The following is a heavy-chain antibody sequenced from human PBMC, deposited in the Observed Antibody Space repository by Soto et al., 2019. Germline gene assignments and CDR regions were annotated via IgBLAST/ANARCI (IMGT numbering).Heavy chain of an antibody. CDR1: GGSISSYY. Sequence: PSETLSLTCTVSGGSISSYYWSWIRQPPGKGLEWIGYIYYSGSTNYNPSLKSRVTISVDTSKNQFPLKLSSVTAADTAVYYCARQRPFSSGWYIDYWGQGTLVTVSS. D-gene: IGHD6-19*01. CDR3: ARQRPFSSGWYIDY. CDR2: IYYSGST. J-gene: IGHJ4*02. V-gene: IGHV4-59*08.